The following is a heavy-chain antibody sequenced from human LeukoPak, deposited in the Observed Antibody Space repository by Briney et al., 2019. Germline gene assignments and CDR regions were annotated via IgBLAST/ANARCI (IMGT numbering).Heavy chain of an antibody. J-gene: IGHJ4*02. CDR1: GYTFTSYY. V-gene: IGHV1-46*01. CDR2: INPSDGGT. CDR3: ARYDFNKFFDY. Sequence: GASVKVSCKASGYTFTSYYMHWVRQAPGQGLEWMGIINPSDGGTSYAQKFQGRVTMTRDTSTSTVYMELSSLRSEDTAVYYCARYDFNKFFDYWGQGTLVTVSS. D-gene: IGHD3-3*01.